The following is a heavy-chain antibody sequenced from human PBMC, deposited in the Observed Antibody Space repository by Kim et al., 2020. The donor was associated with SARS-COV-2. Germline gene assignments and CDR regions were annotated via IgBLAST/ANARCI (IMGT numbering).Heavy chain of an antibody. CDR1: GFTFSDYY. CDR3: ARGYYGSGSYYNVRYYYYGMDV. D-gene: IGHD3-10*01. V-gene: IGHV3-11*06. J-gene: IGHJ6*02. Sequence: GGSLRLSCAASGFTFSDYYMSWIRQAPGKGLEWVSYISSSSSYTNYADSVKGRFTISRDNAKNSLYLQMNSLRAEDTAVYYCARGYYGSGSYYNVRYYYYGMDVWGQGTTVTVSS. CDR2: ISSSSSYT.